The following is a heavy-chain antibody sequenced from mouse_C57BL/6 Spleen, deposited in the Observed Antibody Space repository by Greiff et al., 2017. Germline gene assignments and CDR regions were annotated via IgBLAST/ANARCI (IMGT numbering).Heavy chain of an antibody. V-gene: IGHV3-8*01. J-gene: IGHJ1*03. D-gene: IGHD1-1*01. CDR1: GYSITTDH. CDR3: ARSGKYCGSIHWYFDV. Sequence: EVLLQESGPGLAKPSQTLSLTCSVTGYSITTDHWNWIRKFPGNKLEYMGYISYSSSTYYNPSLQNRISISRDTSKNQYSLQLNSVTTEYTAADCGARSGKYCGSIHWYFDVWGTGTTVTVSS. CDR2: ISYSSST.